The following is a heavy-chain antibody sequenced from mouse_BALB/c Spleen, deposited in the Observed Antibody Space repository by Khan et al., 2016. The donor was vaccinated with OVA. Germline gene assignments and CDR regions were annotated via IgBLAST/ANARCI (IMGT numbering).Heavy chain of an antibody. Sequence: QVQLQQSGAELARPGASVKLSCKASGYTFTDYYINWVKLRTGQGLEWIGEISPGSGDTYYNDRFNGKATLTSAKSSSTAYMQLSSLTSQASAAYCCGRRNYFGYTVAYWGKGTLVTVSA. V-gene: IGHV1-77*01. J-gene: IGHJ3*01. CDR1: GYTFTDYY. CDR2: ISPGSGDT. D-gene: IGHD1-2*01. CDR3: GRRNYFGYTVAY.